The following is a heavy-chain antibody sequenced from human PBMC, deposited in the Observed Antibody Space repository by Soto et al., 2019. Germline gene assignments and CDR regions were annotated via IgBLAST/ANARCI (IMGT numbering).Heavy chain of an antibody. CDR2: INPSGGST. V-gene: IGHV1-46*03. CDR3: ARIAAAGYNWFDP. D-gene: IGHD6-13*01. CDR1: GYTFTIYY. J-gene: IGHJ5*02. Sequence: ASVKVSCTASGYTFTIYYMHWVRQAPGQGLEWMGIINPSGGSTSYAQKFQGRVTMTRDTSTSTVYMELSSLRSEDTAVYYCARIAAAGYNWFDPWGQGTLVTVSS.